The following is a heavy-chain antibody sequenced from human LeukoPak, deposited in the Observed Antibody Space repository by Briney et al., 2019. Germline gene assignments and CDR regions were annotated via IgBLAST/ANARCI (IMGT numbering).Heavy chain of an antibody. CDR3: ARGDSGSYGDAFDI. D-gene: IGHD3-10*01. V-gene: IGHV4-31*03. J-gene: IGHJ3*02. Sequence: SQTLSLTCTVSGGSISSGGYYWSWIRQHPGKGLEWIGYIYYSGSTYYNPSLKSRVTISVDTSKNQFSLKLSSATAADTAVYYCARGDSGSYGDAFDIWGQGTMVTVSS. CDR2: IYYSGST. CDR1: GGSISSGGYY.